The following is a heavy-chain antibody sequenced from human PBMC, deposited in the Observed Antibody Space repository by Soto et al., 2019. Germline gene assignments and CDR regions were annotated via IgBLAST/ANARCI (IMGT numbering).Heavy chain of an antibody. CDR3: ARSYSSGWEFDY. J-gene: IGHJ4*02. CDR2: ISSTGRTI. V-gene: IGHV3-11*01. D-gene: IGHD6-19*01. CDR1: GFTFSNYY. Sequence: GGSLRLSCGASGFTFSNYYMSWVRQAPGKGLERVSYISSTGRTIYYANSVKGRFTVSRDNAQNSLSLKLNSLRVEDTAVYYCARSYSSGWEFDYWGQGXQVTVSS.